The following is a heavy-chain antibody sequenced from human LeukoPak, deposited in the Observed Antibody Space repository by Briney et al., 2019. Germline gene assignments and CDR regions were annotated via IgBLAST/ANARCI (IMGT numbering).Heavy chain of an antibody. CDR2: INHSGST. J-gene: IGHJ6*02. CDR1: GDSISSHY. CDR3: ARGLTYYGSGITSYGMDV. Sequence: SSETLSLTCTVSGDSISSHYWSWIRQPPGKGLEWIGEINHSGSTNYNPSLKSRVTISVDTSKNQFSLKLSSVTAADTAVYYCARGLTYYGSGITSYGMDVWGQGTTVTVSS. V-gene: IGHV4-34*01. D-gene: IGHD3-10*01.